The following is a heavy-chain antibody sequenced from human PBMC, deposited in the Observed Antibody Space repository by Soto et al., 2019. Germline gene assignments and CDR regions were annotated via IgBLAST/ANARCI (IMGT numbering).Heavy chain of an antibody. Sequence: PSETLSLTCAVSGGSISSGGYSWRWIRQPPGKGLEWIGYIYHSGSTYYNPSLKSRVTISVDRSKNQFSLKLSSVTAADTAVYYCARGGGRYYGMDVWGQGTTVTVSS. D-gene: IGHD3-16*01. CDR1: GGSISSGGYS. CDR2: IYHSGST. CDR3: ARGGGRYYGMDV. J-gene: IGHJ6*02. V-gene: IGHV4-30-2*01.